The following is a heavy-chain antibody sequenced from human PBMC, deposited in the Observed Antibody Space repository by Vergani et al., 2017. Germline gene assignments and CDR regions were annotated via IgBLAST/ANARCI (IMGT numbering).Heavy chain of an antibody. Sequence: EVDLVESGGGLAKPGGSLRLSCEASGITFWKFGMHGVRQGPGKGLEWVSGISWNSGAVDYADSVRGRFTISRDNAKNSLFLEMNSLRFEDTAVYFCTKGSVYYHDSAGHGYDPYTGFDLWGQGTLVTVSS. CDR2: ISWNSGAV. V-gene: IGHV3-9*01. D-gene: IGHD5-12*01. CDR3: TKGSVYYHDSAGHGYDPYTGFDL. J-gene: IGHJ3*01. CDR1: GITFWKFG.